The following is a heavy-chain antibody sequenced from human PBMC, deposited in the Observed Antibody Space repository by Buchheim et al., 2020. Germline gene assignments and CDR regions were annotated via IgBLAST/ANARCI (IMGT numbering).Heavy chain of an antibody. V-gene: IGHV4-39*01. CDR2: IYYSGST. CDR1: GGSISSSSYY. Sequence: QLQLQESGPGLVKPSETLSLTCTVSGGSISSSSYYWGWIRQPPGKGLEWIGSIYYSGSTYYNPSLKSRVTISVDTSKNQFSLKPSSVTAADAAVYYCARHVRGVWGYYGSGTSFDPWGQGTL. J-gene: IGHJ5*02. D-gene: IGHD3-10*01. CDR3: ARHVRGVWGYYGSGTSFDP.